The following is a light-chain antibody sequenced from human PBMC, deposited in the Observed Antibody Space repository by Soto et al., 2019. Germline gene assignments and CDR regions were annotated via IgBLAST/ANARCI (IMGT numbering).Light chain of an antibody. CDR3: QQYESSPLT. CDR2: RAS. Sequence: EIVLTQSPDTLSLSPGERATLPCRASQSVSSSFLAWYHQKPGQAPRLLIYRASSRATGIPDRFTGSGSGTDFTLTISRLEPEDFAVYYCQQYESSPLTFGGGTKVEIK. V-gene: IGKV3-20*01. CDR1: QSVSSSF. J-gene: IGKJ4*01.